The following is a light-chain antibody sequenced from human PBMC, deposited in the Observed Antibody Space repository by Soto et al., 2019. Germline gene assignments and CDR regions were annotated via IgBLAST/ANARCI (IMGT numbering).Light chain of an antibody. CDR3: QQSDINPYT. V-gene: IGKV1-39*01. CDR1: QSISTS. CDR2: SAS. Sequence: DIQMTQSPSSLSAFVGDRVTITCRASQSISTSLNWYQQRRGKAPMLLIYSASILQSGVPSRFSGSGSGTDFTLTISSLQPEDFATYHCQQSDINPYTLVQGTKVDIK. J-gene: IGKJ2*01.